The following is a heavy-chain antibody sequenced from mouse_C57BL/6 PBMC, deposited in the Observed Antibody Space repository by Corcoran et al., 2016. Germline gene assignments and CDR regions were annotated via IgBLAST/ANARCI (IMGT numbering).Heavy chain of an antibody. J-gene: IGHJ4*01. CDR3: ARPYLMAVMDY. CDR1: GYTFTTYG. V-gene: IGHV9-3*01. Sequence: QIQVVQSGPALKKPGETVKVSWKSSGYTFTTYGMSWVKQAPGKGLKWLGWINTYSGVPTYADDFKGRFAFSLQTSASTAYLQINNLKNEDKATYFCARPYLMAVMDYWGQGTSVTVSS. CDR2: INTYSGVP. D-gene: IGHD3-3*01.